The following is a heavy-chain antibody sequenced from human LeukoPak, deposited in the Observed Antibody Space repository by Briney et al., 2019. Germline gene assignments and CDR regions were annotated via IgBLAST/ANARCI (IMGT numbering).Heavy chain of an antibody. D-gene: IGHD6-19*01. V-gene: IGHV3-23*01. J-gene: IGHJ4*02. CDR2: IRGEGDTT. CDR3: SKDVHCPDVCTTNIVLAAYVDF. CDR1: GFTFATYS. Sequence: PGGSLRLSCAASGFTFATYSMNWLRQAPGKGLEWVSVIRGEGDTTCYADSVKGRFTISRDNSKNMLYLQMNSLRAEDTAIYYWSKDVHCPDVCTTNIVLAAYVDFWGQGTLVTVSS.